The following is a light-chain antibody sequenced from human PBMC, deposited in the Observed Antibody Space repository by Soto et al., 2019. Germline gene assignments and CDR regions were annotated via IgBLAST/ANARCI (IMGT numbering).Light chain of an antibody. V-gene: IGKV3-20*01. CDR3: HQYGSSPWT. Sequence: EIVLTQSPGTLSLSPGERATLSCRASQSVSSTYLAWYEQKPGKAPRLLIYGASSRATGIPDRFSGSGSGTDFTLTISRVEPEDFAVFYCHQYGSSPWTFGQGTKVEIK. CDR1: QSVSSTY. CDR2: GAS. J-gene: IGKJ1*01.